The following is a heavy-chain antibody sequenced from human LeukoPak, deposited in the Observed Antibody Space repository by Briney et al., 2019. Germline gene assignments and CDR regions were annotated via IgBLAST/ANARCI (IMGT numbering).Heavy chain of an antibody. V-gene: IGHV4-59*01. CDR3: ARDDRGSYYFDY. Sequence: SETLSLTCTVSGGSISSNYWTWLRQPPGQGLEWIGYISYTGSTNYNPSLKSRLTISVDTSKNQFSLKLSSVTAADTALYYCARDDRGSYYFDYWGQGTLVTVSS. CDR1: GGSISSNY. J-gene: IGHJ4*02. CDR2: ISYTGST. D-gene: IGHD1-26*01.